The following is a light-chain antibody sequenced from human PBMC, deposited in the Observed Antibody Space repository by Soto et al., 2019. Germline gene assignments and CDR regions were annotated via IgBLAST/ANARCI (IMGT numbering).Light chain of an antibody. J-gene: IGKJ1*01. CDR1: QGISSY. V-gene: IGKV1-8*01. Sequence: AIRMTQSPSSFSASTGDRVTITCRASQGISSYLAWYQQKPGKAPKLLIYAASTLQSGVPSRFSGSGSGTDFTLTISCLQSEDFATYYCQQYYSYLSFGQGTKGEIK. CDR2: AAS. CDR3: QQYYSYLS.